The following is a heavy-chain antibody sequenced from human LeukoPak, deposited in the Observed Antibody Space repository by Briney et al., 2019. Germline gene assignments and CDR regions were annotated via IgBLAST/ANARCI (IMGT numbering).Heavy chain of an antibody. D-gene: IGHD4-17*01. CDR2: MNPNSGNT. Sequence: GASVKVSCKASGYTFPSYDINWVRQATGQWLEWMGWMNPNSGNTGYAQKFQGRVTMTRNTSISTAYMELSSLRSEDTAVYYCARGWRATVTNFDYWGQGTLVTVSS. J-gene: IGHJ4*02. V-gene: IGHV1-8*02. CDR1: GYTFPSYD. CDR3: ARGWRATVTNFDY.